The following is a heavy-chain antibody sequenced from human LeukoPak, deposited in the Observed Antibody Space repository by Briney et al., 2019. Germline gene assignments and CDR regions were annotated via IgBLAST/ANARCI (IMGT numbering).Heavy chain of an antibody. CDR2: ISHDGSNK. J-gene: IGHJ4*02. CDR1: GFTFSSYW. V-gene: IGHV3-30-3*01. Sequence: GGSLRLSCAASGFTFSSYWMSWVRQAPGKGLEWVAVISHDGSNKYYADSVKGRFTISRDNSKNTLYLQMNSLRAEDTAVYYCARGYSSSSGGHFDYWGQGTLVTVSS. CDR3: ARGYSSSSGGHFDY. D-gene: IGHD6-6*01.